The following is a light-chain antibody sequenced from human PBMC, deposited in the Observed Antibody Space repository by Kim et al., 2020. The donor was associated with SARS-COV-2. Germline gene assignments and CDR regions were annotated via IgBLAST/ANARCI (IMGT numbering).Light chain of an antibody. CDR3: QQYNNWPPGT. Sequence: EIVMTQSPATLSVSPGERATLSCRASQSVSSNLAWYQQKPGQAPRLLISGASTRATGIPARFSGSGSGTEFTLTISSLQSEDFAVHFCQQYNNWPPGTFGQGTKVDIK. V-gene: IGKV3-15*01. CDR1: QSVSSN. J-gene: IGKJ1*01. CDR2: GAS.